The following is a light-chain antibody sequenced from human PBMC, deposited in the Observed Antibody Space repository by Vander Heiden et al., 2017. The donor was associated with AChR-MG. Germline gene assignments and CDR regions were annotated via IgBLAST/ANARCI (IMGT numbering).Light chain of an antibody. CDR3: SSYTTTSVV. CDR2: DVN. V-gene: IGLV2-14*03. J-gene: IGLJ2*01. CDR1: VGGYNY. Sequence: QSALTQPASVSGSPGQSITISCDVGGYNYVSWYQQHPGKAPKLIIYDVNNRPSGVSNRFSGSKSGSTASLTISGLQAEDDADYYCSSYTTTSVVFGGGTQLTVL.